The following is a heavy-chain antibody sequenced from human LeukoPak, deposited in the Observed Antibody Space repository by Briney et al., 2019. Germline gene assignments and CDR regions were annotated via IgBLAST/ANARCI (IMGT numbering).Heavy chain of an antibody. Sequence: SVKVSCKASGGTFSSYAISWVRQAPGQGLEWMGGIIPIFGTANYAQKFQGRVTITADESTSTAYMELSSLRSEDTAVYYCARGIDGTGGNSGNWFDPWGQGTLVTVSS. CDR1: GGTFSSYA. V-gene: IGHV1-69*01. CDR3: ARGIDGTGGNSGNWFDP. D-gene: IGHD4-23*01. CDR2: IIPIFGTA. J-gene: IGHJ5*02.